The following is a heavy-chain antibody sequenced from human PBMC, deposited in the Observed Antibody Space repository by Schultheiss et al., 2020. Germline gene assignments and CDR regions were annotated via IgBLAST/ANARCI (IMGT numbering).Heavy chain of an antibody. V-gene: IGHV4-31*03. CDR2: IYYSGST. J-gene: IGHJ2*01. CDR1: GGSISSGGYY. Sequence: SQTLSLTCTVSGGSISSGGYYWSWIRQHPGKGLEWIGYIYYSGSTYYNPSLKSRVTISVDTSKNQFSLKLSSVTAADTAVYYCARGDPDYDFWSGPYPTSRYFDLWGRGTLVTVSS. D-gene: IGHD3-3*01. CDR3: ARGDPDYDFWSGPYPTSRYFDL.